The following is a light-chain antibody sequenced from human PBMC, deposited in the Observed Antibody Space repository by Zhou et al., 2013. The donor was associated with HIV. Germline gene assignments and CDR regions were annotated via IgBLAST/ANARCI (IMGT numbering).Light chain of an antibody. Sequence: DIQMTQSPSTLSASVGDRVTITCQASEDISNFLNWYQQISGKAPRLLMYRTSTLQGGFPERFIGGGTGTDFALTIHGVLPEDAATYYCQHTYARPLSFGGGTKVEL. CDR1: EDISNF. V-gene: IGKV1-39*01. J-gene: IGKJ4*01. CDR2: RTS. CDR3: QHTYARPLS.